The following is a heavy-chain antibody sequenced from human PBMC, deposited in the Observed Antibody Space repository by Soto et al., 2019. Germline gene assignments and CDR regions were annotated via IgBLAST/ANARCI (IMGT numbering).Heavy chain of an antibody. CDR2: ISSSSSYT. CDR3: ARDESPFTFGGALYGMDV. J-gene: IGHJ6*02. Sequence: QVQLVESGGGLVKPGGSLRLSCAASGFTFSDYYMSWIRQAPGKGLEWVSYISSSSSYTNYADSVKGRFTISRDNAKNSLYLQMNSLRAEDTAVYYCARDESPFTFGGALYGMDVWGQGTTVTVSS. V-gene: IGHV3-11*05. CDR1: GFTFSDYY. D-gene: IGHD3-16*01.